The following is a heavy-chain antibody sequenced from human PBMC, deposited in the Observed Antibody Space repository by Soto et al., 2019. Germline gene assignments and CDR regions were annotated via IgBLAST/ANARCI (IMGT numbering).Heavy chain of an antibody. V-gene: IGHV1-3*01. J-gene: IGHJ6*02. CDR1: GYTFTSYA. CDR2: INAGNGNT. CDR3: ARATWIQLPSYGMDV. D-gene: IGHD5-18*01. Sequence: QVQLVQSGAEVKKPGASVKVSCKASGYTFTSYAMHWVRQAPGQRLEWMGWINAGNGNTKYSQKFQGRVTITRDTSASTASMELSSLRSEDTAVYYCARATWIQLPSYGMDVWGQGTTVTVSS.